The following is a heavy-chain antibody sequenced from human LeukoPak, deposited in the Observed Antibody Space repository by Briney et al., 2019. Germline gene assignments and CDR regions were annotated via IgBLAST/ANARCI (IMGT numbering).Heavy chain of an antibody. CDR2: IYYSGST. Sequence: PSETLSLTCTVSGGSISSSSYYWGWIRQPPGKGLEWIGYIYYSGSTHYNPSLKPLLTISVDTSKNQFSLKLSSVTAADTAVYYCARHGGETVDTVSDYWGQGTLVTVSS. J-gene: IGHJ4*02. CDR1: GGSISSSSYY. D-gene: IGHD5-18*01. V-gene: IGHV4-61*05. CDR3: ARHGGETVDTVSDY.